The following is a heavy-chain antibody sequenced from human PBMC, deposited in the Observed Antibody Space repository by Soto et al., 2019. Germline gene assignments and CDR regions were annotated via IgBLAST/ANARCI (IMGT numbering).Heavy chain of an antibody. V-gene: IGHV4-31*03. J-gene: IGHJ6*02. CDR3: ARVCGGDCHSGMDV. CDR2: IYYSGST. CDR1: GGSISSGGYY. D-gene: IGHD2-21*02. Sequence: QVQLQESGPGLVKPSQTLSLTCTVSGGSISSGGYYWSWIRQHPGKGLEWIGYIYYSGSTYYNPSVKSRVTLSVDTSKNQFSLKLSSVTAADTAVYYCARVCGGDCHSGMDVWGQGTTVTVSS.